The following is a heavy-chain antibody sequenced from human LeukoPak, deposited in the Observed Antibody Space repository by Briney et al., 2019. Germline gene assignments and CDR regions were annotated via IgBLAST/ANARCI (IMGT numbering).Heavy chain of an antibody. CDR3: ARDRRDIVVVPAAMERSDAFDV. CDR2: INPNSGGT. J-gene: IGHJ3*01. D-gene: IGHD2-2*01. CDR1: GYTFTGYY. Sequence: ASVKVSCKASGYTFTGYYMHWVRQAPGQGLEWMGWINPNSGGTNYAQKFQGRVTMTRDTSISTAYMELSRLRSDDTAVYYCARDRRDIVVVPAAMERSDAFDVWGQGTMVTVSS. V-gene: IGHV1-2*02.